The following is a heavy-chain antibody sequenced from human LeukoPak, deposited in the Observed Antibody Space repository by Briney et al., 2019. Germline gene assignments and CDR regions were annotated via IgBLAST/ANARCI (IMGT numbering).Heavy chain of an antibody. CDR1: GGSFSGYY. CDR2: INHRGST. V-gene: IGHV4-34*01. D-gene: IGHD2-15*01. Sequence: SETLSLTCAVYGGSFSGYYWTWTRQTPGKGLEWIGEINHRGSTNYNPSLESRVTISVGTSKNHFSLDLTSVTAADTAVYYCASGGWYRGYWGQGTLVTVSS. J-gene: IGHJ4*02. CDR3: ASGGWYRGY.